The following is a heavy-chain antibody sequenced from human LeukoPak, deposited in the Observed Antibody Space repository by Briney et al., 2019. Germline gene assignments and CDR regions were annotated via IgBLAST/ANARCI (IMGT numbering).Heavy chain of an antibody. J-gene: IGHJ5*02. CDR1: GGSFSGYY. CDR3: ARHDREDPGIAVAGIGARWFDP. CDR2: INHSGST. D-gene: IGHD6-19*01. V-gene: IGHV4-34*01. Sequence: PSETLSLTCAVYGGSFSGYYWSWIRQPPGKGLEWIGEINHSGSTNYNPSLKSRVTISVDTSKNQFSLKLSSVTAADTAVYYCARHDREDPGIAVAGIGARWFDPWGQGTLVTVSS.